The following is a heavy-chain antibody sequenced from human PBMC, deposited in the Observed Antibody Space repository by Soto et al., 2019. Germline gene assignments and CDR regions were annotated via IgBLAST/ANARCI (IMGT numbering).Heavy chain of an antibody. D-gene: IGHD6-19*01. J-gene: IGHJ4*02. Sequence: QVQLVQSGAEVKKPGASVKVSCKASGYTFTSYDINWVRQATGQGLEWMGWMNPNSGNTGYAQKFQGRVTMTRNTSISTAYMELSSLRSDDSAVYYCAPTLSSGWPVVTSEWGQGTLVTVSS. CDR3: APTLSSGWPVVTSE. CDR1: GYTFTSYD. CDR2: MNPNSGNT. V-gene: IGHV1-8*01.